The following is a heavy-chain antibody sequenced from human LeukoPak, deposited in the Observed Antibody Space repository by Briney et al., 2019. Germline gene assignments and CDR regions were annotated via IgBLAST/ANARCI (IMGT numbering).Heavy chain of an antibody. Sequence: GGSLRLSCAASGFTFSTSWMSWVRQVPGKGLEWVANIKKDGSETYYVDSVKGRFTISRDNAKNSLYLQMNSLRAEDTAVYYCARDRESGSHYYYYGMDVWGQGTTVTVSS. CDR1: GFTFSTSW. D-gene: IGHD1-26*01. CDR3: ARDRESGSHYYYYGMDV. CDR2: IKKDGSET. J-gene: IGHJ6*02. V-gene: IGHV3-7*01.